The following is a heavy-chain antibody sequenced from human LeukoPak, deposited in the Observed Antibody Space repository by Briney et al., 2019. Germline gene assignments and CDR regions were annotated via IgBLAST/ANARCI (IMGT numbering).Heavy chain of an antibody. V-gene: IGHV3-30*03. CDR2: ISYDGSNK. Sequence: PGRSLRLSCAASGFTFSSYGMHWVRQAPGKGLEWVAVISYDGSNKYYADSVKGRFTISRDNSKNTLYLQMNSLRAEDTAVYYCATDGPSYYYDSSDAFDIWGQGTMVTVSS. CDR3: ATDGPSYYYDSSDAFDI. CDR1: GFTFSSYG. J-gene: IGHJ3*02. D-gene: IGHD3-22*01.